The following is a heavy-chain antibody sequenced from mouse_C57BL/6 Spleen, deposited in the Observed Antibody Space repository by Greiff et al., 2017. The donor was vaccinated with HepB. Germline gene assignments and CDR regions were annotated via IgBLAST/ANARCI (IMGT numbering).Heavy chain of an antibody. V-gene: IGHV1-53*01. CDR2: INPSNGGT. Sequence: VQLQHPGTELVKPGASVKLSCKASGYTFTSYWMHWVKQRPGQGLEWIGNINPSNGGTNYNEKFKSKATLTVDKSSSTAYMQLSSLTSEDSAVYYCARGRYYGSSPYWYFDVWGTGTTVTVSS. J-gene: IGHJ1*03. CDR3: ARGRYYGSSPYWYFDV. D-gene: IGHD1-1*01. CDR1: GYTFTSYW.